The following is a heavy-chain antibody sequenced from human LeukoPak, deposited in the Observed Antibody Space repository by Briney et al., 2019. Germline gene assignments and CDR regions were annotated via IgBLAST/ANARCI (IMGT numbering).Heavy chain of an antibody. V-gene: IGHV3-11*01. CDR1: GFTFRDYY. Sequence: GGSLRLSCAASGFTFRDYYMSWIRQAPGKGLEWVSYISSSGITIKYADSVKGRFTTSRDDSKNSLYLQMNSLKTEDTAVYYCASLYGSGKRWVDPWGQGTLVTVSS. CDR3: ASLYGSGKRWVDP. J-gene: IGHJ5*02. D-gene: IGHD3-10*01. CDR2: ISSSGITI.